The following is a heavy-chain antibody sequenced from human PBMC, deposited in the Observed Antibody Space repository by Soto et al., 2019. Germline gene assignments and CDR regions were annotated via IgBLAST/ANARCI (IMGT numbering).Heavy chain of an antibody. CDR3: AHRAGWRAFDI. V-gene: IGHV2-5*02. D-gene: IGHD2-15*01. CDR2: VYWDDDK. Sequence: SGSTLVKPTQTLTLTCTFSGFSLTTSGVAVGWIRQPPGKALEWLALVYWDDDKRYSPSLKSRLTITRDTSKNQVLLTMTNVDPVDTGTYYCAHRAGWRAFDIWGQGTVVTVSS. CDR1: GFSLTTSGVA. J-gene: IGHJ3*02.